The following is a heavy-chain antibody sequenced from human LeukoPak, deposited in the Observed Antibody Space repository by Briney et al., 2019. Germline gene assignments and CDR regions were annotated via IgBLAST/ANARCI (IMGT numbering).Heavy chain of an antibody. CDR2: IIPIFGTA. CDR3: AREGYCSGGSCYSDYYYYMDV. V-gene: IGHV1-69*06. Sequence: SVKVSCKASGGTFSSYAISWVRQAPGQGLEWMGRIIPIFGTANYAQKFQGRVTITADKSTSTAYMELSSLRSEDTAVYYCAREGYCSGGSCYSDYYYYMDVWGKGTTVTVSS. J-gene: IGHJ6*03. CDR1: GGTFSSYA. D-gene: IGHD2-15*01.